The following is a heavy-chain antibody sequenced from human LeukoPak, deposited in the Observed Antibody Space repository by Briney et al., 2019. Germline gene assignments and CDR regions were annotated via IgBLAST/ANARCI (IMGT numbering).Heavy chain of an antibody. CDR2: ISADGATT. J-gene: IGHJ4*02. CDR3: AKDYY. CDR1: GFTFVDYP. Sequence: GGSLRLSCAASGFTFVDYPMHRVRQVPGKGLEWVSLISADGATTYYADSVKGRFTISRDNSKTSLYLQMNSLRPEDTALYYCAKDYYWGQGTLVTVSS. V-gene: IGHV3-43*02.